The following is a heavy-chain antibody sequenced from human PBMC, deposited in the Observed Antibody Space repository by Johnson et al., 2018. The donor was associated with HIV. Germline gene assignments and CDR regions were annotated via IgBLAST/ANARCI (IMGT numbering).Heavy chain of an antibody. J-gene: IGHJ3*02. V-gene: IGHV3-64*01. Sequence: VQLVESGGGVVQPGRSLRLSCAASGFTFSSYAMHWVRQAPGKGLEYVSAISSSGGRTYYAHSVKGRFTVSRANSKNTLYLQMNSLRAEDTAVYYCARDRRDYGDYSPKRIDAFDIWGQGTMVTVSS. D-gene: IGHD4-17*01. CDR2: ISSSGGRT. CDR1: GFTFSSYA. CDR3: ARDRRDYGDYSPKRIDAFDI.